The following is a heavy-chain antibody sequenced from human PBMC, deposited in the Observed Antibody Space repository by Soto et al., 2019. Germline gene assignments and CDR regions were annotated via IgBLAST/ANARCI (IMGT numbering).Heavy chain of an antibody. J-gene: IGHJ4*02. V-gene: IGHV1-8*01. CDR2: MNPNNGNT. CDR3: ATGGNTWNLAY. D-gene: IGHD1-1*01. CDR1: GYTFTSHD. Sequence: QVQLVQSGAEVKKPGASVMVSCKASGYTFTSHDFNWVRQAAGQGLEWMGWMNPNNGNTYYAEKFRGRVTMTRNTSISTAYMELSSLRSDDAAVDYCATGGNTWNLAYWGQGTVVTVSS.